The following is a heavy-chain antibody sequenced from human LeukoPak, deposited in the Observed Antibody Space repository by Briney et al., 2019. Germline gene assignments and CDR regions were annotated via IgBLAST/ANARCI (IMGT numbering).Heavy chain of an antibody. V-gene: IGHV1-69*06. CDR1: GYTFTGYY. Sequence: SVKVSCKASGYTFTGYYMHWVRQAPGQGLEWMGGIIPIFGTTNYTQKFQGRVTITADKSTTTAYMELSSLRSEDTAVYYCARTPGGRTLVTLNRNYYMDVWGKGTTVTVSS. CDR3: ARTPGGRTLVTLNRNYYMDV. D-gene: IGHD2-8*02. CDR2: IIPIFGTT. J-gene: IGHJ6*03.